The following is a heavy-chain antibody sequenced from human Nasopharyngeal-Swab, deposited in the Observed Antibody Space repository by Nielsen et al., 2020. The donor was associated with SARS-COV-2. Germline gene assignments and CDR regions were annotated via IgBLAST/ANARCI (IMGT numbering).Heavy chain of an antibody. CDR2: MNPNSGNT. Sequence: ASVKVSCKASGHTFTSYDINWVRQATGQGLEWMGWMNPNSGNTGYAQKFQGRVTMTRNTSISTAYMELSSLRSEDTAVYYCARGGHIVVVVAAADNWFDLWGQGTLVTVSS. CDR3: ARGGHIVVVVAAADNWFDL. D-gene: IGHD2-15*01. V-gene: IGHV1-8*01. CDR1: GHTFTSYD. J-gene: IGHJ5*02.